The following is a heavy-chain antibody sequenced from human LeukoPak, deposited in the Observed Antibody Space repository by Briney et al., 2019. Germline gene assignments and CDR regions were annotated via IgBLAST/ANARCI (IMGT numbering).Heavy chain of an antibody. CDR3: ARDASRGFDT. CDR2: IKDDGRQK. V-gene: IGHV3-7*01. CDR1: GFTFSRYW. J-gene: IGHJ4*02. Sequence: GGSLRLSCAPSGFTFSRYWMTWVRQTPEKGLEWVASIKDDGRQKYYVDSEKGRFTVSRDNAKNSAYLQMDSLRAEDTALYYCARDASRGFDTWGRGTLVTVSS. D-gene: IGHD2-2*01.